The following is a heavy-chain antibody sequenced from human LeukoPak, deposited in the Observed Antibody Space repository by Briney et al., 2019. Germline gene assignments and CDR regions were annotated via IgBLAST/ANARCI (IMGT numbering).Heavy chain of an antibody. J-gene: IGHJ6*02. CDR1: GGSISSYY. D-gene: IGHD2-2*01. V-gene: IGHV4-59*08. Sequence: SETLSLTCTVSGGSISSYYWSWIRQPPGKGLEWIGYIYYSGSTNYNPSLKSRVTISVDTSKNQFSLKPSSVTAADTAVYYCARGGVVVGDTSYYYGMDVWGQGTTVTVSS. CDR2: IYYSGST. CDR3: ARGGVVVGDTSYYYGMDV.